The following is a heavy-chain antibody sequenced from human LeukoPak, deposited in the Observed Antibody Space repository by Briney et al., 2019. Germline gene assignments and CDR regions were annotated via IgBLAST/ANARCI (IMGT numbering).Heavy chain of an antibody. D-gene: IGHD6-13*01. CDR3: ARAVYSSPPDY. CDR1: GFTFSSYA. CDR2: ISGSGGST. Sequence: GGSLRLSCAASGFTFSSYAMSWVRQAPGKGLEWVSAISGSGGSTYYADSVKGRFTISRDNSKNTLDLQMNSMRVEDTAVYYCARAVYSSPPDYWGQGTLVTVSS. V-gene: IGHV3-23*01. J-gene: IGHJ4*02.